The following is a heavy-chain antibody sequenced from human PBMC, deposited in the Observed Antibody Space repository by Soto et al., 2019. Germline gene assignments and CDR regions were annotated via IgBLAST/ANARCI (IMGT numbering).Heavy chain of an antibody. CDR2: ISAYNGNT. D-gene: IGHD3-10*01. V-gene: IGHV1-18*01. Sequence: ASVKVSCKASGYMFVTYGINWVRQAPGQGLEWMGWISAYNGNTKYAQNLQGRVTMTTDASTSTAYMEMRSLRSDDTAVYYCARDLDGSGSYYTDYWGPGALVTVSS. CDR1: GYMFVTYG. CDR3: ARDLDGSGSYYTDY. J-gene: IGHJ4*02.